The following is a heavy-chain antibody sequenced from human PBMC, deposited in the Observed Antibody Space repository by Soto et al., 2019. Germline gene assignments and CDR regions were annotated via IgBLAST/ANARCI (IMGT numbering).Heavy chain of an antibody. D-gene: IGHD3-22*01. J-gene: IGHJ4*02. CDR3: ARLDSSGYLPSGFDY. CDR1: GGSITSSSYY. V-gene: IGHV4-39*01. Sequence: SETLSLTCSVSGGSITSSSYYWGWIRQPPGKGLEWIGSIYYSGSTYSNQSLKSRVTMSVDTSKNQFSLKLSSVTAADTAVYYCARLDSSGYLPSGFDYWGQGTLVTVSS. CDR2: IYYSGST.